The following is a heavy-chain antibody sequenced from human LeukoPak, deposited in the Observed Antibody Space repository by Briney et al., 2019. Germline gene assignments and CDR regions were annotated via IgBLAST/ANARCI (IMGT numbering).Heavy chain of an antibody. Sequence: SETRSLTCTVSGGSISSGDYYWSWIRQPPGKGLEWIGYIYYSGSTYYDPSLKSRVTISVDTSKNQFSLKLSSVTTADTAVYYSARGAGGTIFGVVIIGSYDAFDIWGQGTMVTVSS. CDR2: IYYSGST. CDR1: GGSISSGDYY. CDR3: ARGAGGTIFGVVIIGSYDAFDI. V-gene: IGHV4-30-4*08. D-gene: IGHD3-3*01. J-gene: IGHJ3*02.